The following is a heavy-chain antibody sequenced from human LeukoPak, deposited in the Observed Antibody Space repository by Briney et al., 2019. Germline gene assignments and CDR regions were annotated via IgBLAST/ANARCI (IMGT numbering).Heavy chain of an antibody. V-gene: IGHV3-23*01. CDR1: GFTLSSYE. Sequence: GGSLRLSCTVSGFTLSSYEMSWIRQAPGKGLEWVSSIDYDGGSGHYADSVKGRFTISRDNSNNTLFLHLNSLRAEDTAVYYYARDVIYDSEIYSYGDSWGQGTLVTVSS. CDR3: ARDVIYDSEIYSYGDS. D-gene: IGHD3-16*01. CDR2: IDYDGGSG. J-gene: IGHJ4*02.